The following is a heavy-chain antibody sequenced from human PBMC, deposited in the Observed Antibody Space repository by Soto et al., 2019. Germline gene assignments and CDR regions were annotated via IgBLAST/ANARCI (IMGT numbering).Heavy chain of an antibody. CDR3: ARDPPYGDYEDYYYYGMDV. D-gene: IGHD4-17*01. CDR2: IWYDGSNK. J-gene: IGHJ6*02. CDR1: GFTFSSYG. V-gene: IGHV3-33*01. Sequence: QVQLVESGGGVVQPGRSLRLSCAASGFTFSSYGMHWVRQAPGKGLEWVAVIWYDGSNKYYADSVKGRFTISRDNSKNTLYLQMNSLRAEDTAVYYCARDPPYGDYEDYYYYGMDVWGQGTTVTVSS.